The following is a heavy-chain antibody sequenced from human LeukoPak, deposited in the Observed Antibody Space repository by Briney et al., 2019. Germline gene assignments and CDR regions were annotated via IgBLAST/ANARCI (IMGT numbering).Heavy chain of an antibody. CDR3: ARHGDYCFDL. Sequence: GGSLRLSCAASGFTFRRTWMGWVRQAPGKGPEWVANIKQDGTSKYYVDSVMGRFTISRDNAENSVYLQMNSLSAGDTAVYYCARHGDYCFDLWGPGTRGTVSS. CDR2: IKQDGTSK. V-gene: IGHV3-7*02. D-gene: IGHD2-21*01. J-gene: IGHJ4*02. CDR1: GFTFRRTW.